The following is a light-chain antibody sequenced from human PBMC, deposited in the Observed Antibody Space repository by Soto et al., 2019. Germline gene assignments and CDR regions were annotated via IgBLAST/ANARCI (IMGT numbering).Light chain of an antibody. CDR3: QQSYSTPLT. V-gene: IGKV1-39*01. J-gene: IGKJ4*01. Sequence: DIQMTQSPSSLSASLGDRFTSTCRASQSISSYLNWYQQKTGKAPKLMIYAASSLQSGVPSTLSGSGSGKHFTLTLSSLQPEDFATYYCQQSYSTPLTFGGGTKVDIK. CDR1: QSISSY. CDR2: AAS.